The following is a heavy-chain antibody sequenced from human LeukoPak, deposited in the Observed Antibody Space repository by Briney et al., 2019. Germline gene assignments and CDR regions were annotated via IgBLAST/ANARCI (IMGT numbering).Heavy chain of an antibody. Sequence: PGGSLRLSCAASGFTFSSYAMSWVRQAPGKGLEWVSAISGSGGSTYYADSVKGRFTISRDNSKNTLYMQMNSLRAEDTAMYYCVKDRGYSYGYDYWGQGTLVTVSS. V-gene: IGHV3-23*01. CDR3: VKDRGYSYGYDY. CDR1: GFTFSSYA. CDR2: ISGSGGST. D-gene: IGHD5-18*01. J-gene: IGHJ4*02.